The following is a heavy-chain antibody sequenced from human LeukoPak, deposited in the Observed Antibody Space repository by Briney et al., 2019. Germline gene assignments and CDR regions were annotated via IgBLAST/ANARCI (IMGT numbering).Heavy chain of an antibody. CDR2: IRYDGSSK. CDR1: GFTFSSYG. V-gene: IGHV3-30*02. J-gene: IGHJ5*02. CDR3: TRGGEGRLDP. D-gene: IGHD3-10*01. Sequence: PGGSLRLSCAASGFTFSSYGRPWVRQAPGKGLEWVAFIRYDGSSKYHADSVKGRFTISRDNAHNTVYLQMNSLRAEDTAVYHCTRGGEGRLDPWGQGTLVTVSS.